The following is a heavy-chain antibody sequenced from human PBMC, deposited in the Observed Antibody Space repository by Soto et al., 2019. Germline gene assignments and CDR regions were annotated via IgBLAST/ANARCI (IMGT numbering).Heavy chain of an antibody. CDR3: ARGRDVLMVNWFDP. CDR2: IWYDGSNK. J-gene: IGHJ5*02. V-gene: IGHV3-33*01. D-gene: IGHD2-8*01. Sequence: QVQLVESGGGVVQSGRSLRLSCAASGFTFSSYGMHWVRQAPGKGLEWVAVIWYDGSNKYYADSVKGRFTISRDNSKNTLYLQMNSLRAEDTAVYYCARGRDVLMVNWFDPWGQGTLVTVSS. CDR1: GFTFSSYG.